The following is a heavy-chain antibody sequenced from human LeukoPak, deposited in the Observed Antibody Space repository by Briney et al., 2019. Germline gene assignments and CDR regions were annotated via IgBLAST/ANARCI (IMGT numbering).Heavy chain of an antibody. V-gene: IGHV3-30-3*01. CDR2: ISYDGSNK. CDR3: ARDKMGATSDY. J-gene: IGHJ4*02. CDR1: GFTFSSYA. Sequence: GGSLRLSCAASGFTFSSYAMHWVRQAPGKGLEWVAVISYDGSNKYYADSVKGRFTISRDNSKNTLYLQMNSLRAEDTAVYYCARDKMGATSDYWGQGTLVTVSS. D-gene: IGHD1-26*01.